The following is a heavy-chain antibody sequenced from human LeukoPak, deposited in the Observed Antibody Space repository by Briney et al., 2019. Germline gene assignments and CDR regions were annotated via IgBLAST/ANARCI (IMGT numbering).Heavy chain of an antibody. CDR1: GCTFTSYG. V-gene: IGHV1-18*01. Sequence: ASVKVSCKASGCTFTSYGISWVRQAPGQGLEWMGWISAYNGNTNYAQKLQGRVTMTTDTSTSTAYMELRSPRSDDTAVYYCARDVGEILVDWFDPWGQGTLVTVSS. D-gene: IGHD3-10*01. CDR3: ARDVGEILVDWFDP. J-gene: IGHJ5*02. CDR2: ISAYNGNT.